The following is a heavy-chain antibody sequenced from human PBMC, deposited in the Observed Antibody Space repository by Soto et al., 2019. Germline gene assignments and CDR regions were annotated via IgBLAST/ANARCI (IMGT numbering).Heavy chain of an antibody. CDR2: FDPEDGET. J-gene: IGHJ4*02. CDR1: GVTHEGIS. CDR3: AIRYCSSTSCYDTCSAL. Sequence: VSSKEPGVTHEGISMWSVRHDKGKVLEWMGGFDPEDGETIYSQKFQGRVTMTEDTSTDTAYMELSSLRSEDTAVYYCAIRYCSSTSCYDTCSALWRQGTLVTVSP. D-gene: IGHD2-2*01. V-gene: IGHV1-24*01.